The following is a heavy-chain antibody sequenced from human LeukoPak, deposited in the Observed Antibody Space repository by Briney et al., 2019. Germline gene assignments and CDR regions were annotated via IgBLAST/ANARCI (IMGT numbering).Heavy chain of an antibody. V-gene: IGHV3-23*01. CDR3: AKSDSSGWSSPPDY. D-gene: IGHD6-19*01. CDR1: GFAFSRYA. CDR2: ISDTGGST. Sequence: GGSLRLSCAASGFAFSRYAMTWVRQGPGKGLGWVSPISDTGGSTFYADSVKGRFTISRDSSKNTLYLQMNSLRPEDTAVYYCAKSDSSGWSSPPDYWGQGTLVTVSS. J-gene: IGHJ4*02.